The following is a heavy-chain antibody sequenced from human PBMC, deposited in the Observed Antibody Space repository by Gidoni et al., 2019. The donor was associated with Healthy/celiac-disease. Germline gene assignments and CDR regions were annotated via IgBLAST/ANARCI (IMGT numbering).Heavy chain of an antibody. CDR2: IIPIFGTA. D-gene: IGHD2-2*01. Sequence: QVQLVQSGAEVKKPGSSVKVSCKASGGTFSSYAISWVRQAPGQGLEWMGGIIPIFGTAHYAQKFQGRVTITADESTSPAYMELSSLRSEDTAVYYCARDVVVPAALARYYYGMDVWGKGTTVTVSS. CDR3: ARDVVVPAALARYYYGMDV. CDR1: GGTFSSYA. V-gene: IGHV1-69*01. J-gene: IGHJ6*04.